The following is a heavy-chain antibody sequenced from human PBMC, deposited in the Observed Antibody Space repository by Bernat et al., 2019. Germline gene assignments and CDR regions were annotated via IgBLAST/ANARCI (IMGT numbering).Heavy chain of an antibody. CDR3: ARCIAARSVWYFDL. CDR2: INPETGDT. D-gene: IGHD6-6*01. V-gene: IGHV1-2*02. J-gene: IGHJ2*01. CDR1: GYTFTYYY. Sequence: QVQLVQSGAEVKKPGASVTVSCKASGYTFTYYYIYWVRQAPGQGLECMGWINPETGDTNYAQKFRGRVTMTRNTSISTVYMELSRLTAEDTAVYYCARCIAARSVWYFDLWGRGTLVTVSS.